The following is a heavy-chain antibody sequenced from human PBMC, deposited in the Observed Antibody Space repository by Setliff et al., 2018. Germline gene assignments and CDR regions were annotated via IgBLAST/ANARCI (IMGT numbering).Heavy chain of an antibody. J-gene: IGHJ1*01. CDR3: ATYVGITYYYDSSGYPTHFQH. D-gene: IGHD3-22*01. CDR1: GYTLTELS. V-gene: IGHV1-24*01. CDR2: FDPEDGET. Sequence: ASVKVSCKVSGYTLTELSMHWVRQAPGKGLECMGGFDPEDGETIYAQKFQGRVTMTEDTSTDTAYMELSSLRSEDTAVYYCATYVGITYYYDSSGYPTHFQHWGQGTLVTV.